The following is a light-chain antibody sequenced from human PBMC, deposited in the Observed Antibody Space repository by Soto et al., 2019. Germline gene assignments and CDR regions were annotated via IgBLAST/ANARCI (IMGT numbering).Light chain of an antibody. CDR1: TSDVGGYNL. CDR2: DVS. Sequence: QSVLTQPRSVSGSPGQSVTISCTGTTSDVGGYNLVSWYQQHPGKAPKVMIHDVSKRPSGVPDRFSGSKSGNTASLTISGLQAEDESDYYCCSYTGTYSWVFGGGTQLTVL. CDR3: CSYTGTYSWV. V-gene: IGLV2-11*01. J-gene: IGLJ3*02.